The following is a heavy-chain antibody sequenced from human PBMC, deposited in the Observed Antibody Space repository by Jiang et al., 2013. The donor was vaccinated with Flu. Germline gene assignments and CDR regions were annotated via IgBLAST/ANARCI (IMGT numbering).Heavy chain of an antibody. CDR2: IYYSGST. CDR3: ARARSLRFLEWLFDY. V-gene: IGHV4-59*01. J-gene: IGHJ4*02. D-gene: IGHD3-3*01. Sequence: GSGLVKPSETLSLTCTVSGGSISSYYWSWIRQPPGKGLEWIGYIYYSGSTNYNPSLKSRVTISVDTSKNQFSLKLSSVTAADTAVYYCARARSLRFLEWLFDYWGQGTLVTVSS. CDR1: GGSISSYY.